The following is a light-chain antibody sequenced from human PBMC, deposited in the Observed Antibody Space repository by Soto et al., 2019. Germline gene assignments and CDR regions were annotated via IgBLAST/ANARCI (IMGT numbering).Light chain of an antibody. CDR3: QTWGTGIHVV. Sequence: QLVLTQSPSASASLGASVKLTCTLSSEHSSYAIAWHQQQPERGPLFLMKLNSDGSHSKGDGIPDRFSGSSSGTERYLTISSLQSEDEADYYCQTWGTGIHVVFGGGTKVTVL. CDR1: SEHSSYA. V-gene: IGLV4-69*01. J-gene: IGLJ2*01. CDR2: LNSDGSH.